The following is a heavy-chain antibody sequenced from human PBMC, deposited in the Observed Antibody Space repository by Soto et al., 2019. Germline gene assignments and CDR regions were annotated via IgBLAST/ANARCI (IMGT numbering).Heavy chain of an antibody. D-gene: IGHD3-3*01. Sequence: GGSLRLSCAASGFTFSSYSMNWVRQAPGKGLEWVSSISGSGGSTYYADSVKGRFTISRDNSKNTLYLQMNSLRAEDTAVYYCAKGYDFWSGYTGYYYYGMDVWGQGTTVTVSS. CDR1: GFTFSSYS. V-gene: IGHV3-23*01. CDR2: ISGSGGST. J-gene: IGHJ6*02. CDR3: AKGYDFWSGYTGYYYYGMDV.